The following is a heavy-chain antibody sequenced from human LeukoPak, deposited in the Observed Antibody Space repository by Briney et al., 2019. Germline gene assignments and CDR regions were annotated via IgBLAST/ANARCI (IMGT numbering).Heavy chain of an antibody. CDR3: AKSIGAAAARPDYDY. CDR2: ISWNSGSI. D-gene: IGHD6-13*01. V-gene: IGHV3-9*01. CDR1: GFTFDDYA. Sequence: GRSLRLSCAASGFTFDDYAMHWVRQAPGKGLEWVSGISWNSGSIGYADSVKGRFTISRDNAKNSLYLQMNSLRAKDTALYYCAKSIGAAAARPDYDYWGQGTLVTVSS. J-gene: IGHJ4*02.